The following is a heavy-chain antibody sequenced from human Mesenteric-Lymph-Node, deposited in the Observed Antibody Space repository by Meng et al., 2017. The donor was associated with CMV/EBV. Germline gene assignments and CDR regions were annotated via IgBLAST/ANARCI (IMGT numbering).Heavy chain of an antibody. J-gene: IGHJ4*02. D-gene: IGHD3-10*01. CDR1: GFKFDDEA. CDR3: ARNKSNYLDS. CDR2: LNWNVVSA. V-gene: IGHV3-20*04. Sequence: LSCVVAGFKFDDEAMSWVRQVSGKGLECVSGLNWNVVSAGYADSVKGRFIISRDNAKNTLYLQMNRLRAEDTALYYCARNKSNYLDSWGRGTLVTVSS.